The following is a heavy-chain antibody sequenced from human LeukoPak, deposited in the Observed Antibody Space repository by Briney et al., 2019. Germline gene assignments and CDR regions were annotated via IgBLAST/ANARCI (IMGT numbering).Heavy chain of an antibody. Sequence: SQTLSLTCTVSGGSISSGGYYWSWIRQHPGKGLEWIGYIYYSGSTYYNPSLKSRVTISVDTSKNQFSLKLSSETAADTAVYYCARVVASRFDPWGQGTLVTVSS. V-gene: IGHV4-31*03. CDR2: IYYSGST. CDR1: GGSISSGGYY. CDR3: ARVVASRFDP. J-gene: IGHJ5*02. D-gene: IGHD5-12*01.